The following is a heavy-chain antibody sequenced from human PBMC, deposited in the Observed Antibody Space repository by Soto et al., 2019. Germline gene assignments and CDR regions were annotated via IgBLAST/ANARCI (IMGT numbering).Heavy chain of an antibody. CDR2: ISSSGGHT. D-gene: IGHD2-21*02. J-gene: IGHJ4*02. Sequence: GGSLRLSCAASGFTFGNSAMSWVRQVPGKGLEWAAGISSSGGHTNYADSVKGRFTISRDNSKDTLYLQMNSLRAEDTALYYCAKVQDFCRANCYIVDSWGQGALVTVSS. CDR3: AKVQDFCRANCYIVDS. V-gene: IGHV3-23*01. CDR1: GFTFGNSA.